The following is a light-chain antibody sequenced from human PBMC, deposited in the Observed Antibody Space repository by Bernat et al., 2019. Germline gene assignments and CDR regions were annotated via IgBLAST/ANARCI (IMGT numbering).Light chain of an antibody. CDR2: GAS. Sequence: DIQMTQSPSSVSASVGDTVTITCRASQVIHNYLAWFQQKPGKAPKSLIYGASTLQSGVPSRFSGSVSGTDFTLTISSLQPEDFATYFCQQSNSYPLTVGGGTKVEIK. CDR3: QQSNSYPLT. V-gene: IGKV1-16*01. CDR1: QVIHNY. J-gene: IGKJ4*01.